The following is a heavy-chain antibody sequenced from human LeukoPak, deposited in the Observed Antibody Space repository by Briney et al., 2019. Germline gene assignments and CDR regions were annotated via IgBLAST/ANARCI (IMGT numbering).Heavy chain of an antibody. V-gene: IGHV3-9*01. CDR3: ARDNDSSGYSFYFRYYFDY. D-gene: IGHD3-22*01. J-gene: IGHJ4*02. CDR2: ISWNSGSI. CDR1: GFTFDDYA. Sequence: PGRSLRLSCAASGFTFDDYAMHWVRQAPGKVLEWVSGISWNSGSIGYADSVKGRFTISRDNAKNSLYLQMNSLRAEDTAVYYCARDNDSSGYSFYFRYYFDYWGQGTLVTVSS.